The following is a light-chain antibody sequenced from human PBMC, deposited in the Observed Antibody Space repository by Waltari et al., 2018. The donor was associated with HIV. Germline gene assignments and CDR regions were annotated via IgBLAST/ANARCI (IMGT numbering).Light chain of an antibody. V-gene: IGKV3D-7*01. CDR2: GAS. Sequence: EVVLTQSPATLSLSPGETATLSCRASQRVDSTFLSWYQQKPGHAPRLLIYGASTRVSGIPPRFSGSGSGTDFTLTISSLYPEDFAVYYCQQDYNLPGTFGQGTRVEIK. CDR3: QQDYNLPGT. J-gene: IGKJ1*01. CDR1: QRVDSTF.